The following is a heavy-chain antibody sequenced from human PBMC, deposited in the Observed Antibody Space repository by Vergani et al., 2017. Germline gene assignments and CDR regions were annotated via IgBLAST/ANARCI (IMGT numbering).Heavy chain of an antibody. D-gene: IGHD4-11*01. CDR1: GGTFSSYA. Sequence: QVQLVQSGAEVKKPGSSVKVSCKASGGTFSSYAISWVRQAPGQGLEWMGGIIPIFGTANYAQKFQGRVTITADESTRTAYMEQSSLRSEDTAVYYCASAYRREGYYYYYMDVWGKGTTVTVSS. J-gene: IGHJ6*03. CDR2: IIPIFGTA. CDR3: ASAYRREGYYYYYMDV. V-gene: IGHV1-69*01.